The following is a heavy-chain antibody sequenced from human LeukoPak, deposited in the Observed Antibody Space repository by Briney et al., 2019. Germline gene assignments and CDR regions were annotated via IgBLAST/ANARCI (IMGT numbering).Heavy chain of an antibody. CDR3: ARECDQSKYRNTYFFDY. V-gene: IGHV3-30-3*01. CDR1: GFTFSSYA. J-gene: IGHJ4*02. D-gene: IGHD2/OR15-2a*01. Sequence: GGSLRLSCAASGFTFSSYAMHWVRQAPGKGLEWVAVISYDGSNKYYADSVKGRFTISRDNSKNTLYLQMNSLRAEDTAVYYCARECDQSKYRNTYFFDYWGQGTLVTVSS. CDR2: ISYDGSNK.